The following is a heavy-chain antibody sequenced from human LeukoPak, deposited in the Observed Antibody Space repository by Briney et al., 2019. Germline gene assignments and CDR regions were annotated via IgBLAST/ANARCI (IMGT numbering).Heavy chain of an antibody. J-gene: IGHJ3*02. Sequence: KNGESLKISCKGSGYSFTNYWIGWVRQMPGKGLEWMGIIYPGDSDTRYSPSFQGQVTISADKSISTAYLQWSSLKASDTAMYYCARRRLSSSWYCDIWGQGTMVTVSS. CDR3: ARRRLSSSWYCDI. CDR2: IYPGDSDT. V-gene: IGHV5-51*01. CDR1: GYSFTNYW. D-gene: IGHD6-13*01.